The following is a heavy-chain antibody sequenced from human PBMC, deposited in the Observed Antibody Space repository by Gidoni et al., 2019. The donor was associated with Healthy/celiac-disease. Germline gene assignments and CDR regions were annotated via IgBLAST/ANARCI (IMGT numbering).Heavy chain of an antibody. CDR2: ISSSSSYI. CDR1: GFTFRSYS. Sequence: EVQLVESGGGLVKPGGSLRLSCAASGFTFRSYSMNWFRLAPGKGVVWVSSISSSSSYIYYADSVKSRFTISRDNAKNSLYLQMNSLRAEDTAVYYCARVYDPDYWGQGTLVTVSS. CDR3: ARVYDPDY. V-gene: IGHV3-21*01. D-gene: IGHD5-12*01. J-gene: IGHJ4*02.